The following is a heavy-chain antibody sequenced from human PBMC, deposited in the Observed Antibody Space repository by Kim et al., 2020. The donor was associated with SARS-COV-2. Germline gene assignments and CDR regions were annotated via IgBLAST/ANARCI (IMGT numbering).Heavy chain of an antibody. J-gene: IGHJ6*02. Sequence: ASVKVSCKVSGYTLTELSMHWVRQAPGKGLEWMGGFDPEDGETIYAQNFQGRVTMTEDTSTDTAYMELSSLRSEDTAVYYCATPKAGQAAAAPYYYYGMDVWGQGTTVTVSS. CDR2: FDPEDGET. CDR1: GYTLTELS. D-gene: IGHD6-13*01. V-gene: IGHV1-24*01. CDR3: ATPKAGQAAAAPYYYYGMDV.